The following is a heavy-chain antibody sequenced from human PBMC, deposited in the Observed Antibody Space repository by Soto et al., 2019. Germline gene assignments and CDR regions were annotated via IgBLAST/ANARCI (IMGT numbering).Heavy chain of an antibody. CDR1: GYSINSGYY. D-gene: IGHD2-2*01. J-gene: IGHJ1*01. CDR3: AVGYCGTASCSREYFQH. V-gene: IGHV4-38-2*01. CDR2: VYQSGST. Sequence: ETLSLTCAVSGYSINSGYYWAWIRQPPGKGLEWIGSVYQSGSTYYNPSLKSRVTISVDTSKKQFSLRVRSVTAADTATYYCAVGYCGTASCSREYFQHWGPGTLVTVSS.